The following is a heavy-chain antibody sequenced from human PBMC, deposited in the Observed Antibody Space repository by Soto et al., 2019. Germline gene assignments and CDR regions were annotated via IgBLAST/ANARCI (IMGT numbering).Heavy chain of an antibody. J-gene: IGHJ3*02. CDR1: GYSFSSYW. CDR2: IWPGDSDT. D-gene: IGHD3-22*01. V-gene: IGHV5-51*01. Sequence: PGESLKISCKGSGYSFSSYWIGWVRQMPGKGLEWMGIIWPGDSDTRYSPSFQGQVTISADKSISTAYLQWSSLKASDTAMHYCARGHYDSSGYGAFDIWGQGTMVTVSS. CDR3: ARGHYDSSGYGAFDI.